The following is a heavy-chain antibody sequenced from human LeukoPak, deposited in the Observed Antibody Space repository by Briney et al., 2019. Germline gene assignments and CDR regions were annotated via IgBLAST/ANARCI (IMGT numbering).Heavy chain of an antibody. J-gene: IGHJ4*02. V-gene: IGHV1-2*02. D-gene: IGHD6-6*01. CDR2: INPNSGGT. Sequence: ASVKVSCKASGYTFTGYYMHWVRQALGQGLEWMGWINPNSGGTNYAQKFQGRVTMTRDTSISTTYMELSRLRSDDTAVYYCARSSSSPRGFDYWGQGTLVTVSS. CDR3: ARSSSSPRGFDY. CDR1: GYTFTGYY.